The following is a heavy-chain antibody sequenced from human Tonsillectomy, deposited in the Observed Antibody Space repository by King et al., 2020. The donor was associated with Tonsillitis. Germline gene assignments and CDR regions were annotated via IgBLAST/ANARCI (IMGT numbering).Heavy chain of an antibody. CDR3: ARDQNYYDSSGYYRGGFDY. J-gene: IGHJ4*02. Sequence: QLQESGPGLVKPSDTLSLTCTVSGGSISSYYWSWIRQPPGKGLDWIGYIYFSGITNYNPSLKSRVTISVDTSKNQFSLKLSSVTAAVTAVYYCARDQNYYDSSGYYRGGFDYWGQGTLVTVSS. V-gene: IGHV4-59*01. CDR1: GGSISSYY. CDR2: IYFSGIT. D-gene: IGHD3-22*01.